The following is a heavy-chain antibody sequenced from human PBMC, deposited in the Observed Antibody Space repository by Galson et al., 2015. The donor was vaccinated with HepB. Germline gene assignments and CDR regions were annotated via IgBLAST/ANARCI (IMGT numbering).Heavy chain of an antibody. Sequence: PALVKPTQTLTLTCTFSGFSLSTSGMCVSWIRQPPGKALEWLARIDWDDDKYYSTSLKTRLTISKDTSKNQVVLTMTNMDPVDTATYYCARGCGIAAAKTPFDYWGQGTLVTVSS. CDR3: ARGCGIAAAKTPFDY. J-gene: IGHJ4*02. V-gene: IGHV2-70*11. D-gene: IGHD6-13*01. CDR1: GFSLSTSGMC. CDR2: IDWDDDK.